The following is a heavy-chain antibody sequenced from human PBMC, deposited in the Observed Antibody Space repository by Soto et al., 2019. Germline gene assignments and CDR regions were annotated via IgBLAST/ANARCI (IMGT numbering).Heavy chain of an antibody. CDR1: GYSFTSYW. Sequence: PGESLKISCKGSGYSFTSYWIGWVRQMPGKGLEWMGIIYPGDSDTRYSPSFQGQVTISADKSISTAYLQWSSLKASDTAMYYCARHRGAGYSSSWYVIGWLDPWGQGTLVTVSS. CDR3: ARHRGAGYSSSWYVIGWLDP. V-gene: IGHV5-51*01. D-gene: IGHD6-13*01. J-gene: IGHJ5*02. CDR2: IYPGDSDT.